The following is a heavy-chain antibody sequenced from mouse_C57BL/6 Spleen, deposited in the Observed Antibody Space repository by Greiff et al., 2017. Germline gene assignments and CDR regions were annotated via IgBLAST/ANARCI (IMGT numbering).Heavy chain of an antibody. CDR2: INPNNGGT. J-gene: IGHJ2*01. V-gene: IGHV1-26*01. D-gene: IGHD1-1*01. CDR1: GYTFTDYY. Sequence: EVQLQQSGPELVKPGASVKISCKASGYTFTDYYMNWVKQSHGKSLEWIGDINPNNGGTSYNQKFKGKATLTVDKSSSTAYMELRSLTSEDSAVYYCAATTVVALDYWGQGTTLTVSS. CDR3: AATTVVALDY.